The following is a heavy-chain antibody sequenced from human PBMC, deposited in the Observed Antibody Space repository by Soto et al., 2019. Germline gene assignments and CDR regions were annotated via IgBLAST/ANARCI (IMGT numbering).Heavy chain of an antibody. J-gene: IGHJ4*02. CDR3: ARGPLPGLELNY. Sequence: QVQLVQSGAEVKKPGASVKVSCKASGYTFTSYAMPWVRQAPGQRLEWMGWITAGNGNTKYSQKFQGRVTITRDTSASTAYLELSSMRSEDTAVYYCARGPLPGLELNYWGQGTLVTVSS. CDR1: GYTFTSYA. CDR2: ITAGNGNT. D-gene: IGHD2-8*01. V-gene: IGHV1-3*01.